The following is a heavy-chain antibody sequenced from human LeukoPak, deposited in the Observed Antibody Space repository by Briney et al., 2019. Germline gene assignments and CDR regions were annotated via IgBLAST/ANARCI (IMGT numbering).Heavy chain of an antibody. CDR1: GGSISSGGYY. V-gene: IGHV4-31*03. D-gene: IGHD2-2*01. CDR2: IHYSGST. Sequence: SQTLSLTCTVSGGSISSGGYYWSWIRQHPGTGLEWIGYIHYSGSTYYNPSLKSRVTISVDTSKNQFSLKLSSVTAADTAVYYCARDLPGYCSSTSCYHAGMDVWGQGTTVTVSS. CDR3: ARDLPGYCSSTSCYHAGMDV. J-gene: IGHJ6*02.